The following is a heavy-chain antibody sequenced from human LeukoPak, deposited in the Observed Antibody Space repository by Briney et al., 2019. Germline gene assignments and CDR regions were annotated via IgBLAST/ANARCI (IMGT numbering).Heavy chain of an antibody. Sequence: GGSLRLSCAASGFTFSSYSMTWVRQAPGKGLEWVSIIYSGGSTYYADSVKGRFTISRDNSKNTLYLQMDSLRGEDTAVYYCAKDRGSSGFFDYWGQGTLVTVSS. D-gene: IGHD3-22*01. CDR1: GFTFSSYS. CDR2: IYSGGST. J-gene: IGHJ4*02. V-gene: IGHV3-53*05. CDR3: AKDRGSSGFFDY.